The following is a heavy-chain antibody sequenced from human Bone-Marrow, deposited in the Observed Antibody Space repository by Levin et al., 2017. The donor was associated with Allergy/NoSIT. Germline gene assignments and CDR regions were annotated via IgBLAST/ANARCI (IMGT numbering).Heavy chain of an antibody. CDR1: GFTFGDYA. V-gene: IGHV3-49*04. J-gene: IGHJ1*01. D-gene: IGHD4-11*01. CDR3: TTGSI. CDR2: VRSKADGETT. Sequence: GGSLRLSCTTSGFTFGDYAMSWVRQAPGKGLEWIGLVRSKADGETTDYAASVKGRFIMSRDDSKNTAYLQMNSLKTEDTGVYYCTTGSIWGQGTLVTVSS.